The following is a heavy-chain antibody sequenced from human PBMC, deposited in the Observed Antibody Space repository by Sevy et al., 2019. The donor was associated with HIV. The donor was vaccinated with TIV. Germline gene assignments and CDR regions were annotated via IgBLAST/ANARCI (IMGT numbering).Heavy chain of an antibody. D-gene: IGHD6-13*01. CDR3: AKVLAASPASYYYYGMDV. J-gene: IGHJ6*02. V-gene: IGHV3-23*01. Sequence: GGSLRLSCAASGFTFSSYAMSWVRHAPGKGLEWVSAISGSGGSTYYADSVKGRFTISRDNSKNTLYLQMNSLRAEDTAVYYCAKVLAASPASYYYYGMDVWGQGTTVTVSS. CDR2: ISGSGGST. CDR1: GFTFSSYA.